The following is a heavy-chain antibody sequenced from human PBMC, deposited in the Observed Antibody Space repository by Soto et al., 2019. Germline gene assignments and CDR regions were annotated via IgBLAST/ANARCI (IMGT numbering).Heavy chain of an antibody. CDR3: LRGNSGYGNFDY. CDR2: IKGDGSET. V-gene: IGHV3-74*01. D-gene: IGHD5-12*01. CDR1: GFTFSSYW. J-gene: IGHJ4*02. Sequence: GGSLRLSCAASGFTFSSYWMHWVRQAPGKGLVWVSRIKGDGSETNYAASVKGRFTISRDNPKNTLYLQLNSLRAEDTAVYYCLRGNSGYGNFDYWGQGTRVTVSS.